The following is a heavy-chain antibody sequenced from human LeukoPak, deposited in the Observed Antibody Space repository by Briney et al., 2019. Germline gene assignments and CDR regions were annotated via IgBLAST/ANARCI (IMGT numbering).Heavy chain of an antibody. Sequence: ASLKVSCKASGYTFSNYAIDWVLQAPGQGLEWIGGIIPILRTPSYAEKLQGRVTITTDESTSTAHMELSGLRSEDTAVYYCTRGSDSYYYYSMDVWGRGTTVTVSS. CDR2: IIPILRTP. CDR3: TRGSDSYYYYSMDV. J-gene: IGHJ6*03. CDR1: GYTFSNYA. V-gene: IGHV1-69*05.